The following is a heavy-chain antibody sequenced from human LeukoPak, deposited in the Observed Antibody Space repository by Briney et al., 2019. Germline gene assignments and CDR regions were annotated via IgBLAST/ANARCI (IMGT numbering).Heavy chain of an antibody. CDR1: GGSISYYY. D-gene: IGHD2-21*01. J-gene: IGHJ4*02. Sequence: SETLSLTCTVSGGSISYYYWSWIRQPPGKGLEWIGYIYNSGNTNYNPSLKSRVTISIDTSKKYVSLKLSSVTAADTAVYYCARDVGGAYGNFEYWGQGILVTVSS. CDR3: ARDVGGAYGNFEY. V-gene: IGHV4-59*01. CDR2: IYNSGNT.